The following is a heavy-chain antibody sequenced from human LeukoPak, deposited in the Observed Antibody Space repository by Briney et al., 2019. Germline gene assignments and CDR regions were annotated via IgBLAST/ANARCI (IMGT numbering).Heavy chain of an antibody. CDR3: ARGGSDLWSGYSNWFDP. CDR1: GGSISSYY. J-gene: IGHJ5*02. Sequence: SETLSLTCTVSGGSISSYYWSWIRQLPGKGLEWIGYIYYSGSTNYNPSLKSRVTISVDTSKNQFSLKLSSVTAADTAVYYCARGGSDLWSGYSNWFDPWGQGTLVTVSS. V-gene: IGHV4-59*01. D-gene: IGHD3-3*01. CDR2: IYYSGST.